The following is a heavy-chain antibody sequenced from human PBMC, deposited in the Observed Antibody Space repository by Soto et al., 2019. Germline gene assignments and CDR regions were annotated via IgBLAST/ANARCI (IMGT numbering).Heavy chain of an antibody. V-gene: IGHV1-46*01. CDR1: GYTFSSYY. J-gene: IGHJ4*02. D-gene: IGHD3-10*01. CDR3: ARSGLVDS. CDR2: INPSGDST. Sequence: QVQLVQSGAEVKKPGASVKVSCKASGYTFSSYYMNWVRQAPGQGLEWMGIINPSGDSTSYAQKFLSXVXMTRDTSASTVCMERSSLRSEDAAVYYCARSGLVDSWGQGTLVTVSS.